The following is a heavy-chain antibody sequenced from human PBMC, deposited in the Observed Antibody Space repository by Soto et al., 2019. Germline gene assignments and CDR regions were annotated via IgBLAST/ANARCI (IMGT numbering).Heavy chain of an antibody. Sequence: PGGSLRLSCAASGLTFSDRYMDWVRQAPGKGLEWVGRIRKKTNSYTTEYAASAKDRFIISRDDSTNSLYLQMSSLKTEDTAVYYCTTVTTVDYYFDYWGQGTLVTVSS. CDR2: IRKKTNSYTT. CDR1: GLTFSDRY. CDR3: TTVTTVDYYFDY. J-gene: IGHJ4*02. V-gene: IGHV3-72*01. D-gene: IGHD4-17*01.